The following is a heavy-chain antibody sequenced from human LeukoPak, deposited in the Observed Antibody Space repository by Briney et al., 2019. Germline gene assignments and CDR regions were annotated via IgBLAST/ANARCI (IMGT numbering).Heavy chain of an antibody. D-gene: IGHD6-13*01. J-gene: IGHJ6*03. CDR2: ISSSSSYI. Sequence: GGSLRLSCAASGFSFSSYNMNWVRQAPGKGLEWVSFISSSSSYIYYVDSVKGRFTISRDNSKNTLYLQMNSLRAEDTAVYYCAKDHRASSSWYYYYYMDVWGKGTTVTISS. CDR3: AKDHRASSSWYYYYYMDV. CDR1: GFSFSSYN. V-gene: IGHV3-21*01.